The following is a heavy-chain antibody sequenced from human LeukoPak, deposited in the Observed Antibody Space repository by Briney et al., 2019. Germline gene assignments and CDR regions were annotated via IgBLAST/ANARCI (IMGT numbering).Heavy chain of an antibody. V-gene: IGHV3-7*01. CDR2: IKADGSEK. CDR3: VRAGGSSWSDY. CDR1: GFTFSTYW. J-gene: IGHJ4*02. Sequence: GGSLRLSCAASGFTFSTYWMSWVRQPPGKGLEWVANIKADGSEKHYVDSVKGRFTVSRDNAKNSLYVQMNSLRVEGTAVYYCVRAGGSSWSDYWGQGTLVTVSS. D-gene: IGHD6-13*01.